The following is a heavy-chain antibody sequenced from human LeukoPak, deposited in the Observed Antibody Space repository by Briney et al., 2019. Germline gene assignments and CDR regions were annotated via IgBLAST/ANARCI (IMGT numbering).Heavy chain of an antibody. Sequence: SETLSLTCTVSGGSISSSSYYWGWIRQPPGKGLEWIGSIYHSGSTKYNPSLKSRVTISVDTSKNQFSLKLSSVTAADTAVYYCARGARAGYNLEPFDYWGQGTLVTVSS. J-gene: IGHJ4*02. CDR1: GGSISSSSYY. V-gene: IGHV4-39*07. CDR3: ARGARAGYNLEPFDY. CDR2: IYHSGST. D-gene: IGHD5-24*01.